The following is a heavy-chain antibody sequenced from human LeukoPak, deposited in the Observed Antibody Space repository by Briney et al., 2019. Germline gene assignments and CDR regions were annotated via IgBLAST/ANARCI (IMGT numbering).Heavy chain of an antibody. D-gene: IGHD1-14*01. CDR1: GFTFSSHL. V-gene: IGHV3-74*01. CDR2: VKNDGTAT. J-gene: IGHJ4*02. Sequence: GGSLRLSCAASGFTFSSHLMHWVRHAQGTGLVWVSSVKNDGTATNYADSVKGRFIISRDNAKNTLYLQMNSLRVEDTAVYYCVRKFATGDWGQGTLVTVSS. CDR3: VRKFATGD.